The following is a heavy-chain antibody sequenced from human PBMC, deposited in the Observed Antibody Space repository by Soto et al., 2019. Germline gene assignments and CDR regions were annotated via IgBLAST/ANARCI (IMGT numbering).Heavy chain of an antibody. J-gene: IGHJ4*02. V-gene: IGHV1-46*01. CDR1: GYTFTSYY. D-gene: IGHD3-22*01. CDR3: ARETYYFDSSGYYPDFDY. Sequence: ASVKVSCKASGYTFTSYYMHWVRQAPGQGLEWMGIINPSGGSTSYAQKFQGRVTMTRDTSTSTVYMELSSLRSEDTAVYYCARETYYFDSSGYYPDFDYWSQGTLVTVSS. CDR2: INPSGGST.